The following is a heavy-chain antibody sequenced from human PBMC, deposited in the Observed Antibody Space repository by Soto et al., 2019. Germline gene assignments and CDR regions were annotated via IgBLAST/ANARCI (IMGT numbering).Heavy chain of an antibody. CDR1: GGSFSGYY. V-gene: IGHV4-34*01. D-gene: IGHD3-16*01. CDR3: ARGPKEKSHVWRGYYFDY. J-gene: IGHJ4*02. CDR2: INHSGST. Sequence: QVQLQQWGAGLLEPSETLSLTCAVYGGSFSGYYWSWIRQPPGKGLEWIGEINHSGSTNYNPSLKSRVTISVDTSKNQFSLKLSSVTAADTAVYYCARGPKEKSHVWRGYYFDYWGQGTLVTVSS.